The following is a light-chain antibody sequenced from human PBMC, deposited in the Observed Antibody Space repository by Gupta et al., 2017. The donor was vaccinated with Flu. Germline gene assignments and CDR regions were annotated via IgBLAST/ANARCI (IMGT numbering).Light chain of an antibody. CDR2: AAS. Sequence: PSFLSASAGDKVTINCQMSQAIRTSLAWYRQKPGKAPELLIYAASTLQSGVPSSFSGSGSGTDFTLTISSLQSEDFATYYCQQYYSFPRTFGQGTKVEIK. V-gene: IGKV1D-8*01. CDR3: QQYYSFPRT. J-gene: IGKJ1*01. CDR1: QAIRTS.